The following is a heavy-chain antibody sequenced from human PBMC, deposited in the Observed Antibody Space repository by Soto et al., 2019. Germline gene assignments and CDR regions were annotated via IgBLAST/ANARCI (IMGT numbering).Heavy chain of an antibody. CDR3: AKGRYCSGGSCQHFDY. D-gene: IGHD2-15*01. CDR2: ISSSGGST. J-gene: IGHJ4*02. CDR1: GFTFSSYA. V-gene: IGHV3-23*01. Sequence: PVGSLRLSCAASGFTFSSYAMSWVRQAPGKGLEWVSAISSSGGSTYYADSVKGRFTISRDNSKNTLYLQMNSLRAEDTAVYYCAKGRYCSGGSCQHFDYWGQGTLVTVSS.